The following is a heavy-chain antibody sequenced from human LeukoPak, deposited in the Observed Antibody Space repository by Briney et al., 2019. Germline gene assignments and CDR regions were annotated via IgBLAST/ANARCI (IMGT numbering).Heavy chain of an antibody. Sequence: GGSLRLSCAASGFTFSSYAMSWVRQAPGKGLEWVSGFSGGDGSTSYADSVKGRFTISRDNSKNTLYLQMNSLRAEDTAVYYCARDLDGYRVNWFDPWGQGTLVTVSS. V-gene: IGHV3-23*01. CDR2: FSGGDGST. J-gene: IGHJ5*02. CDR3: ARDLDGYRVNWFDP. CDR1: GFTFSSYA. D-gene: IGHD5-24*01.